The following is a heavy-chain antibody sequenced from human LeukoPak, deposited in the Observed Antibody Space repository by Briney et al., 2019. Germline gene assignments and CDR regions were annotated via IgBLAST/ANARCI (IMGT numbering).Heavy chain of an antibody. J-gene: IGHJ4*02. Sequence: SETLSLTCTVSGGSISSGGYYWSWIPQHPGKGLEWSGYIDYSGTTYYNPSLKSRVTISVDTSKNQFYMQLSSVTAADKAVYYCETYAYSSSGCGVGHGYYWGKGNVVTVS. CDR1: GGSISSGGYY. V-gene: IGHV4-31*03. CDR2: IDYSGTT. CDR3: ETYAYSSSGCGVGHGYY. D-gene: IGHD6-6*01.